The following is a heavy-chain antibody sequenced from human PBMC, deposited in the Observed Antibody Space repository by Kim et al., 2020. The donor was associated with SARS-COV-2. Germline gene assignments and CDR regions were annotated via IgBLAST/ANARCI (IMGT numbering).Heavy chain of an antibody. Sequence: SETLSLTCTVSGGSISSGDYYWSWIRQPPGKGLEWIGYIYYSGSTYYNPSLKSRVTISVDTSKNQFSLKLSSVTAADTAVYYCASQTLNDFWSGYVVPGGDYWGQGTLVTVSS. V-gene: IGHV4-30-4*01. CDR3: ASQTLNDFWSGYVVPGGDY. CDR1: GGSISSGDYY. J-gene: IGHJ4*02. CDR2: IYYSGST. D-gene: IGHD3-3*01.